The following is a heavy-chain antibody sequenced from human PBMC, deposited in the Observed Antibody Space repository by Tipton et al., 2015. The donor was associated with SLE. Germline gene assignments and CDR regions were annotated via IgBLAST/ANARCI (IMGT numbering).Heavy chain of an antibody. J-gene: IGHJ4*02. CDR2: INHSGST. CDR3: AGRDYYGSGSYVFDY. CDR1: GGSFSGYY. D-gene: IGHD3-10*01. V-gene: IGHV4-34*01. Sequence: SLTCAVYGGSFSGYYWSWIRQPPGKGLEWIGEINHSGSTNYNPSLKSRVTISVDTSKNQFSLKLSSVTAADTAVYYCAGRDYYGSGSYVFDYWGQGTLVTVSS.